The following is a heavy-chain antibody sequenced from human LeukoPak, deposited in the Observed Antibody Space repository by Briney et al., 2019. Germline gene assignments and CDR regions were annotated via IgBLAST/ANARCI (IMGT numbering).Heavy chain of an antibody. CDR1: GGSVSSTSYY. Sequence: SETLSLTCTVSGGSVSSTSYYWGWIRQPPGKGLEWIGSFYYSGSSYYNPSLKSRVTISVDTSKNQFSLKVNSVTAADTAVYYCARQGFRSTWFDPWGQGTLVTVSS. CDR3: ARQGFRSTWFDP. V-gene: IGHV4-39*01. CDR2: FYYSGSS. J-gene: IGHJ5*02.